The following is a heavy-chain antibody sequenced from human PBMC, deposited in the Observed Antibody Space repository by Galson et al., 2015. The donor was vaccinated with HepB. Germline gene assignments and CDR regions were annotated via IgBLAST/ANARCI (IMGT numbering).Heavy chain of an antibody. D-gene: IGHD2-2*03. J-gene: IGHJ6*02. Sequence: SVKVSCKASGGSVSNNAISWVRQAPGQGLEWMGRSILMFGTANYAQKFQGRVSITADESTSTAYMELSRLRSEDTAVYYCATATWISQEDYYGMDGWGQGTTVTVSS. CDR2: SILMFGTA. CDR1: GGSVSNNA. V-gene: IGHV1-69*13. CDR3: ATATWISQEDYYGMDG.